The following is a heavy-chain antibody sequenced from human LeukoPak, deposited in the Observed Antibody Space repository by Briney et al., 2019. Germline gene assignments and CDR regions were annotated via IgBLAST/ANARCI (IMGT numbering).Heavy chain of an antibody. CDR1: GFTFSGYS. V-gene: IGHV3-23*01. J-gene: IGHJ4*02. Sequence: GGSLRLSCAASGFTFSGYSMGWVRQAPGKGLEYVSSITGGGVTTYSADSEKGRFTISRDNSKNTLYLQINSLRVEDTALFYCVKYAGSYFDYWGQGTLVTVSS. D-gene: IGHD2-2*01. CDR3: VKYAGSYFDY. CDR2: ITGGGVTT.